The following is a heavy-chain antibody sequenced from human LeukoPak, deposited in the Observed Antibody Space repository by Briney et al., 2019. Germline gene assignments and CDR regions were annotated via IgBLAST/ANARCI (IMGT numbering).Heavy chain of an antibody. CDR3: ARGGYCGGDCYPDAFDI. V-gene: IGHV1-69*05. J-gene: IGHJ3*02. CDR2: IIPIFGTA. Sequence: SVKLSCKASGGTFSSYAISWVRQAPGQGLEWMGGIIPIFGTANYAQKFQGRVTITTDESTSTAYMELSSLRSEDTAVYYCARGGYCGGDCYPDAFDIWGQGTMVTVSS. D-gene: IGHD2-21*02. CDR1: GGTFSSYA.